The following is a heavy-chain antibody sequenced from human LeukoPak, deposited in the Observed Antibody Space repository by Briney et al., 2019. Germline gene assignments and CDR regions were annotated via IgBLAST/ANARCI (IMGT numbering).Heavy chain of an antibody. D-gene: IGHD2-15*01. J-gene: IGHJ4*02. V-gene: IGHV1-24*01. CDR1: GYTLTGLS. Sequence: ASVKVSCKVSGYTLTGLSMHWVRQAPGKGLEWMGGFDPEDGETIYAQKFQGRVTMTEDTSTDTAYMELSSLRSEDTAVYYCATDFSYCSGGSCYGGWGQGTLVTVSS. CDR2: FDPEDGET. CDR3: ATDFSYCSGGSCYGG.